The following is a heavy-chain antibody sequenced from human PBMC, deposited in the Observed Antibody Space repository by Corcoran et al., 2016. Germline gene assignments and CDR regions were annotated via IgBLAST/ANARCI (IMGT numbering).Heavy chain of an antibody. V-gene: IGHV4-4*02. Sequence: QVQLQESGPGLVKPSGTLSLTCAVSGGSISSSNWWSWVRQPPGKGLEWIGEIYHSGSTNYNPSLKSRVTISVDKSKNQFSLKLSSVPAADTAVYYCARDSKSASNILSDAFDIWGQGTMVTVSS. D-gene: IGHD2-15*01. CDR2: IYHSGST. CDR3: ARDSKSASNILSDAFDI. CDR1: GGSISSSNW. J-gene: IGHJ3*02.